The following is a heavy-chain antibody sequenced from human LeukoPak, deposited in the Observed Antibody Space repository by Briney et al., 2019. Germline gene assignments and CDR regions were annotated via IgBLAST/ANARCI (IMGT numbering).Heavy chain of an antibody. CDR1: GFTFSSYA. CDR3: ARESIAVATDY. Sequence: GGSLRLSCAAFGFTFSSYAMHWVRQAPGKGLEWVAVISYDGSNKYYADSVKGRFTISRDNSKNTLYLQMNSLRAEDTAVYYCARESIAVATDYWGQGTLVTVSS. D-gene: IGHD6-19*01. CDR2: ISYDGSNK. V-gene: IGHV3-30-3*01. J-gene: IGHJ4*02.